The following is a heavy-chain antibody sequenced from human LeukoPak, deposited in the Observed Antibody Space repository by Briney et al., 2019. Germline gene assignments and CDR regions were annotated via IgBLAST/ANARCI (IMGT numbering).Heavy chain of an antibody. CDR3: ARKTAQQLVFFDY. Sequence: GASVKVSCKASGYTFTSYDINWVRQATGQGLEWMGWMNPNSGNTGYAQKFGGRVTMTRNTSISTAYMELSSLRSEDTAVYYCARKTAQQLVFFDYWGQGTLVTVSS. V-gene: IGHV1-8*01. D-gene: IGHD6-13*01. CDR1: GYTFTSYD. J-gene: IGHJ4*02. CDR2: MNPNSGNT.